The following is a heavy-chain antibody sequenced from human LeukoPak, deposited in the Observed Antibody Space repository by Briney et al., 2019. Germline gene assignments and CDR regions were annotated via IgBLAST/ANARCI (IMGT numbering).Heavy chain of an antibody. CDR3: ASVFVYYDSSGYYPPDY. CDR2: ISYDGSNK. CDR1: GFTFSSYA. Sequence: GRSLRLSCAASGFTFSSYAMHWVRQAPGKGLEWVAVISYDGSNKYYADSVKGRFTIFRDNSKNTLYLQMNSLRAEDTAVYYCASVFVYYDSSGYYPPDYWGQGTLVTVSS. J-gene: IGHJ4*02. D-gene: IGHD3-22*01. V-gene: IGHV3-30-3*01.